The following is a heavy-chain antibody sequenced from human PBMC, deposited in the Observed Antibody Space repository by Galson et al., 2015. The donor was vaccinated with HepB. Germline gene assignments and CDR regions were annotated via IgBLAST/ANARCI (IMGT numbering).Heavy chain of an antibody. D-gene: IGHD3-10*01. V-gene: IGHV3-53*01. CDR3: ARDGGGSGSYTYYYYMDV. Sequence: SLRLSCAASGFSVSGHFMSWVRQAPGKGLEWVSVIYSGGSTYYADSVKGRFTISRDNSKNTLYLQMNSLRAEDTAVYYCARDGGGSGSYTYYYYMDVWGKGTTVTVSS. CDR2: IYSGGST. CDR1: GFSVSGHF. J-gene: IGHJ6*03.